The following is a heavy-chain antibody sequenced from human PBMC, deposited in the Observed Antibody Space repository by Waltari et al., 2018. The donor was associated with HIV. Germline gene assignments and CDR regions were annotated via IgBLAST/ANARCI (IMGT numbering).Heavy chain of an antibody. V-gene: IGHV4-39*01. Sequence: QLHLQESGPGLVKPSETLSLTCTVSGGSISSSSYYWGWIRQPPEKGLEWIGSIYYSGSTYYTPSLKSRVIISVDTSKNHFSVKLSSVTAADTAVYYCARMGQTDDILTGHHYWGQGTLVTVSS. CDR3: ARMGQTDDILTGHHY. D-gene: IGHD3-9*01. J-gene: IGHJ4*02. CDR2: IYYSGST. CDR1: GGSISSSSYY.